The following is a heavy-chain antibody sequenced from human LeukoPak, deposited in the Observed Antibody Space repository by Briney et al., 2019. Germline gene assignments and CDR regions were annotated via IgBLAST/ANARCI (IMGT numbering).Heavy chain of an antibody. CDR2: ISGSGGST. J-gene: IGHJ3*02. Sequence: PGGSLRLSCAASGFTFSSYSMNWVRQAPGKGLEWVSAISGSGGSTYYADSVKGRFTISRDNSKNTLYLQMNSLRAEDTAVYYCAKNWWRPSDAFDIWGQGTMVTVSS. V-gene: IGHV3-23*01. CDR3: AKNWWRPSDAFDI. CDR1: GFTFSSYS. D-gene: IGHD2-8*02.